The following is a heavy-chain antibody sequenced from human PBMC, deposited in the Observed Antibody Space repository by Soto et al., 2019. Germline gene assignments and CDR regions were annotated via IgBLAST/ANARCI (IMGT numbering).Heavy chain of an antibody. CDR3: ADPPRY. CDR1: GGSISSYY. V-gene: IGHV4-59*01. Sequence: SETLSLTCTVSGGSISSYYWNWIRQPPGKGLEWIGYIYNSGNTNYNPSLRSRVTISVDTSKNQFSLKLTSVTAADTAVYYWADPPRYWGQGTLVTVSS. J-gene: IGHJ4*02. CDR2: IYNSGNT.